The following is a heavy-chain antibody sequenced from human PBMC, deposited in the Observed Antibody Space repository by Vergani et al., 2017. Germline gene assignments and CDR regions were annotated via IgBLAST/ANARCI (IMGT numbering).Heavy chain of an antibody. Sequence: EVQLVESGGGLVQPWGSLRLSCAASGVTFSSYSMNWVRQAPGKGLEWVSYISSSSSTIYYADSVKGRFTISRDNAKNSLYLQMNSLRAEDTAVYYCARDGCGVDCYDDAFDIWGQGTMVTVSS. J-gene: IGHJ3*02. CDR1: GVTFSSYS. CDR3: ARDGCGVDCYDDAFDI. V-gene: IGHV3-48*04. D-gene: IGHD2-21*02. CDR2: ISSSSSTI.